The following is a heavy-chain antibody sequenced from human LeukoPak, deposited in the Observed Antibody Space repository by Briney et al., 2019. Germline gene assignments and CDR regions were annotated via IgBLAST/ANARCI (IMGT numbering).Heavy chain of an antibody. V-gene: IGHV3-21*01. CDR2: ITSSSTYI. CDR3: ARVATVTPDFDY. J-gene: IGHJ4*02. CDR1: GFIFGTYT. Sequence: GGSLRLSCAASGFIFGTYTMTWGRHAPGKGLEWVSSITSSSTYIYYADSLKGRFTISRDTAKNSLSLQMNSLRAADTAVYYCARVATVTPDFDYWGLGTLVTVSS. D-gene: IGHD4-17*01.